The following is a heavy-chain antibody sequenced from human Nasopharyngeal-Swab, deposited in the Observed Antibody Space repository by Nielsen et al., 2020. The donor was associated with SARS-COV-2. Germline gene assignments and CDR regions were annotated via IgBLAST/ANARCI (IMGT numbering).Heavy chain of an antibody. V-gene: IGHV3-30-3*01. CDR2: ISYDGSNK. D-gene: IGHD3-22*01. J-gene: IGHJ4*02. Sequence: GESLKISCAASGFTFSSYAMHWVRQAPGKGLEWVAVISYDGSNKYYADSVKGRFTISRDNSKNTLYLQMNSLRAEDTAVYYCAKALNYYDSSGYSLGHWGQGTLVTVSS. CDR1: GFTFSSYA. CDR3: AKALNYYDSSGYSLGH.